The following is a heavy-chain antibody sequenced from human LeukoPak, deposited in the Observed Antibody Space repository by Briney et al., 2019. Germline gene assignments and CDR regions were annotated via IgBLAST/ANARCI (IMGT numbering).Heavy chain of an antibody. CDR3: ARSPRLPSRNAFDI. J-gene: IGHJ3*02. V-gene: IGHV4-38-2*01. CDR2: IYRSGST. Sequence: SETLSLTCAVSGYSLSSGYYWGWIRQPPGKGLEWIGSIYRSGSTYYNPSLKSRVTISVDTSKNQFSLKLSSVTAADTAVYYCARSPRLPSRNAFDIWGQGTMVTVSS. CDR1: GYSLSSGYY. D-gene: IGHD4-11*01.